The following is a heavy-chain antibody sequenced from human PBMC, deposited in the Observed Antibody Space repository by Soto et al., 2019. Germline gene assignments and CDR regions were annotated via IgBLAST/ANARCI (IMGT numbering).Heavy chain of an antibody. D-gene: IGHD3-16*01. CDR2: IDPSDSYT. Sequence: ESLKISCKGSGYSFTSYWISWVRQMPGKGLEWMGRIDPSDSYTNYSPSFQGHVTISADKYISTAYLQWSSLKASDTAMYYCARAYVWGSPVYYYYYGMDVWGQGT. J-gene: IGHJ6*02. V-gene: IGHV5-10-1*01. CDR3: ARAYVWGSPVYYYYYGMDV. CDR1: GYSFTSYW.